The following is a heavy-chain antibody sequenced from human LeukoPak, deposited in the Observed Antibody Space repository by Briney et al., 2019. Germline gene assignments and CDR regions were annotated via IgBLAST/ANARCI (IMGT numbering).Heavy chain of an antibody. J-gene: IGHJ6*02. D-gene: IGHD7-27*01. V-gene: IGHV4-59*01. CDR1: GGSIGSYY. CDR2: IYYSGST. Sequence: SETLSLTCTVSGGSIGSYYWSWIRQPPGKGLEWIGYIYYSGSTNYNPSLKSRVTISVDTSKNQFSLKLSSVTAADTAVYYCARDPGVNYGMDVWGQGTTVTVSS. CDR3: ARDPGVNYGMDV.